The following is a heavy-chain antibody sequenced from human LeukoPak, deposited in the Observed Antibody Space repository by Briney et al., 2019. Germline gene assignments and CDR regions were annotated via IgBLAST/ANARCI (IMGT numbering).Heavy chain of an antibody. Sequence: PGGSLRLSCAASGFTFSGYAMSWVRQPPGKGLEWVSSISGSGGSTYDADSVKGRFTISRDNSKNTLDLQMNSLRADDTAVYYCAKARTTVTCDFDYWGQGTLVTVSS. CDR2: ISGSGGST. CDR1: GFTFSGYA. CDR3: AKARTTVTCDFDY. J-gene: IGHJ4*02. D-gene: IGHD4-17*01. V-gene: IGHV3-23*01.